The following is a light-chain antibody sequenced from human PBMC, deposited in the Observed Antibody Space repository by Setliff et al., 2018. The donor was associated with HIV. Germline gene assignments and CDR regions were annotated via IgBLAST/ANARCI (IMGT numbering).Light chain of an antibody. J-gene: IGLJ1*01. Sequence: SYELTQPPSVSMAPGKTATITCGGNNIGSKSVNWYQQKPGQAPVVVIYYGSHRPSGIPDRFSGSNSGNTATLTISRVEAGDEADYYCQVWDSSSDHYVLGTGTKVTV. V-gene: IGLV3-21*01. CDR3: QVWDSSSDHYV. CDR1: NIGSKS. CDR2: YGS.